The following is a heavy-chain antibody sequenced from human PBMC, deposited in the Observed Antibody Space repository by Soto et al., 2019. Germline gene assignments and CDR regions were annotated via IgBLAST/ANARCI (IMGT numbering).Heavy chain of an antibody. V-gene: IGHV4-39*01. CDR3: RTLDGLAPISYYFDS. D-gene: IGHD6-6*01. CDR2: VYYSGST. J-gene: IGHJ4*02. Sequence: SETLSLTCTVSGGSVSSSSYYWGWVRQPPGKGLEWIGSVYYSGSTYYNPSLESRVTISVDKSKNQFSLKLMSLSAADTAVYYCRTLDGLAPISYYFDSWGQGALVTVSS. CDR1: GGSVSSSSYY.